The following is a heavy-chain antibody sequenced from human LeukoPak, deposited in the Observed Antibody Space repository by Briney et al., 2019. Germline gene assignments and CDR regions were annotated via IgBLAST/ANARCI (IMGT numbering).Heavy chain of an antibody. CDR1: GGTFSSYA. D-gene: IGHD2-2*03. CDR3: ARVDIVVVPAAHNWFDP. J-gene: IGHJ5*02. Sequence: ASVKVSCKASGGTFSSYAISWVRQAPGQGLEWMGGIIPIFGTANYAQKFQGRVTITADKSTSTAYMELSSLRSEDTAVYYCARVDIVVVPAAHNWFDPWGQGTLATVSS. V-gene: IGHV1-69*06. CDR2: IIPIFGTA.